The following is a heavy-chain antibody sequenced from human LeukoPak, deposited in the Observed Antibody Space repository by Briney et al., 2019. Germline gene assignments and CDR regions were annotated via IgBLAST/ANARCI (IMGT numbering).Heavy chain of an antibody. CDR2: ISSSSTYI. J-gene: IGHJ4*02. CDR1: GFTFSSYA. CDR3: ARAWGSGSYYRGSDY. Sequence: GGSLRLSCAASGFTFSSYAMNWVRQAPGKGLEWVSSISSSSTYIYYADSVKGRFTISRDDAKNSLYLQMNSLRAEDTAVYYCARAWGSGSYYRGSDYWGQGTLVTVSS. V-gene: IGHV3-21*01. D-gene: IGHD3-10*01.